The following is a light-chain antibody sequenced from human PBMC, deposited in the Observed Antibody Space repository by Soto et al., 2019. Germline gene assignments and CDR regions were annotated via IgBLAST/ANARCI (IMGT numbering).Light chain of an antibody. Sequence: EIVLTQSPGTLSLSPGERATLSCWASQSISSNYLAWYQQKPGQPPRLLISGSSIRATGIPDRFRGSGSGTDFTLTISRLEPEDFAVYYCQQYANSHGTFGQGTKV. CDR2: GSS. V-gene: IGKV3-20*01. CDR1: QSISSNY. J-gene: IGKJ1*01. CDR3: QQYANSHGT.